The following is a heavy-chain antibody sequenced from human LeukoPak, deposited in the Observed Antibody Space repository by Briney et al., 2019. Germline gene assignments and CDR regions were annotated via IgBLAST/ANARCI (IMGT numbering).Heavy chain of an antibody. CDR2: ISAYNGNT. D-gene: IGHD6-13*01. CDR3: ARDLMRQQLVPTLFDC. Sequence: ASVKVSCKASGYTFTSYGISWVRQAPGQGLEWMGWISAYNGNTNNAQKLQGRVTMTTDTSTSTAYMELRSLRSDDTAVYYCARDLMRQQLVPTLFDCGGQGTLVTVSS. J-gene: IGHJ4*02. CDR1: GYTFTSYG. V-gene: IGHV1-18*01.